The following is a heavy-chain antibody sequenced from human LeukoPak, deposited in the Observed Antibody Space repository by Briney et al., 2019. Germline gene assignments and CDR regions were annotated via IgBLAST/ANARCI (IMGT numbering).Heavy chain of an antibody. Sequence: GASVKVSCKASGYIFSDYDINWVRQATGQGLEWMAWINPNSGNTGYAQKFQGRVTITRNTSISTAYMELSSLRSEDTAVYYCARGPRGEVGAGDYWGQGTLVTVSS. CDR3: ARGPRGEVGAGDY. J-gene: IGHJ4*02. CDR2: INPNSGNT. D-gene: IGHD1-26*01. V-gene: IGHV1-8*03. CDR1: GYIFSDYD.